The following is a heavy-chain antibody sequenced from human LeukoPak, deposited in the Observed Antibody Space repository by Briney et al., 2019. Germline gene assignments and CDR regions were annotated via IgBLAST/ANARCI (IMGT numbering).Heavy chain of an antibody. D-gene: IGHD4-4*01. CDR3: ARDVSRRHSKAGMDV. CDR1: GFTFSSYS. CDR2: ISSSSSYI. Sequence: GGSLTLSCAASGFTFSSYSMNWVRQAPGKGLEWVSSISSSSSYIYYADSVKGRFTISRDNAKNSLYLQMNSLRAEDTAVYYCARDVSRRHSKAGMDVWGQGTTVTVSS. V-gene: IGHV3-21*01. J-gene: IGHJ6*02.